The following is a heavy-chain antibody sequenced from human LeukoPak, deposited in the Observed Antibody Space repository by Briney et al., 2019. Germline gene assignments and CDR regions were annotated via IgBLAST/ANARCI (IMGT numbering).Heavy chain of an antibody. V-gene: IGHV1-3*03. Sequence: ASVKASCKTSAYSFTPYAMHWVRQAPGQRLEWMGWINAGNGHTKYSQEFQGRLTITRDTSANIVYMDLSSLRSEDMGVYYCARGRWVATNQAYYFDDWGQGTLVTVSS. CDR2: INAGNGHT. CDR1: AYSFTPYA. J-gene: IGHJ4*02. D-gene: IGHD5-12*01. CDR3: ARGRWVATNQAYYFDD.